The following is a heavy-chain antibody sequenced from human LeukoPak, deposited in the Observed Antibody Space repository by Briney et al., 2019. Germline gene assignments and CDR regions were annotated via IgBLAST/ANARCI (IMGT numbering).Heavy chain of an antibody. D-gene: IGHD6-13*01. CDR2: IKEDGSEK. CDR1: GFTFSNYW. CDR3: ASGRQLGY. V-gene: IGHV3-7*01. Sequence: GGSLRLSCAASGFTFSNYWMSWVRQAPGKGLEWVANIKEDGSEKYYVDSVKGRFTITRANARYSLYLQNNSLRAEDTAVYYRASGRQLGYWGQGTLVTVSS. J-gene: IGHJ4*02.